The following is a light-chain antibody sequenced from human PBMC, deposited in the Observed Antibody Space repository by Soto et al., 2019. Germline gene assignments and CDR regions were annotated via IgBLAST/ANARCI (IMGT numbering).Light chain of an antibody. CDR2: GAS. V-gene: IGKV3-15*01. Sequence: EIVMTQSPATLSVSPGERATLSCRASQSVSSNLAWYQQKLGQAPRLLIYGASTRATGIPARFSGSGSGTEFTLTISSLQSEDFAVYYCQQSNNWPPEYTFGQGTKLEIK. CDR1: QSVSSN. J-gene: IGKJ2*01. CDR3: QQSNNWPPEYT.